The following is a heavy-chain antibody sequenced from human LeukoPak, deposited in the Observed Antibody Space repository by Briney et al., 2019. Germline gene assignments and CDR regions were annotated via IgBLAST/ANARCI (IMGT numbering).Heavy chain of an antibody. Sequence: SETLSLTCTVSGGSISSGSYYWSWIRQPPGKGLEWIGYIYYSGSTNYNPSLKSRVTISVDTSKNQFSLKLSSVTAADTAVYYCARAWNYYYYMDVWGKGTTVTVSS. V-gene: IGHV4-61*01. CDR3: ARAWNYYYYMDV. CDR1: GGSISSGSYY. D-gene: IGHD3-3*01. J-gene: IGHJ6*03. CDR2: IYYSGST.